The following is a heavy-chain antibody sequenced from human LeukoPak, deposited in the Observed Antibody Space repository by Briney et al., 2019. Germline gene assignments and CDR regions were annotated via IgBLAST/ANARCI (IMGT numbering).Heavy chain of an antibody. J-gene: IGHJ4*02. V-gene: IGHV3-23*01. D-gene: IGHD1-14*01. CDR2: ITGSGGTT. CDR3: AKGGSFSEGNIDY. Sequence: GGSLRLSCAASGFTFSRYAMSWVRQAPGRGLEWVSAITGSGGTTYYVDSVKGRFTISRDNSKNTLYLQMNSLRADDTAVYYCAKGGSFSEGNIDYWGQGILVTVSS. CDR1: GFTFSRYA.